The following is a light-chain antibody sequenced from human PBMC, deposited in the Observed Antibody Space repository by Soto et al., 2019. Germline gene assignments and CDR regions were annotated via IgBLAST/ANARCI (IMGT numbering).Light chain of an antibody. Sequence: EIVMTQSPATLSVSPGERATLSCRASQSISSYLGWYQQKPGQAPRLLIYDASNRATGIPARFSGSGSGTDFTLTISNLEPEDFAVYYCQHRSNWPLTFGGGTKVDI. CDR1: QSISSY. V-gene: IGKV3-11*01. CDR3: QHRSNWPLT. J-gene: IGKJ4*01. CDR2: DAS.